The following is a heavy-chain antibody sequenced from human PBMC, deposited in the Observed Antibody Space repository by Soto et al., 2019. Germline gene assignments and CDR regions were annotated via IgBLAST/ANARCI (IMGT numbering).Heavy chain of an antibody. CDR2: FIGIGVST. D-gene: IGHD7-27*01. Sequence: GGSLRLSCAASGFTFSSYAMSWVRQAPGKGLDWFSAFIGIGVSTYYADSVKGRFTFSREISKNTLYLQMNSLRAEDRAVYYCAKDTGDRGYWGQGTLVTVSS. CDR1: GFTFSSYA. CDR3: AKDTGDRGY. V-gene: IGHV3-23*01. J-gene: IGHJ4*02.